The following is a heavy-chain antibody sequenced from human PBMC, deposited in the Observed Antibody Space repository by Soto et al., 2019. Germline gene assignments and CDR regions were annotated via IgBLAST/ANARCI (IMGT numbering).Heavy chain of an antibody. V-gene: IGHV3-64*01. D-gene: IGHD2-2*01. Sequence: GGSLRLSCAASGFTLSGYAMDWVRQAPGKGLEYVSGISSNGVGTYYANSVQGRFTISRDTSKSTLYLQMNSLTTEDTAVYYCARGGWYASWSSSDCWGQGTLVTVSS. CDR2: ISSNGVGT. J-gene: IGHJ4*02. CDR3: ARGGWYASWSSSDC. CDR1: GFTLSGYA.